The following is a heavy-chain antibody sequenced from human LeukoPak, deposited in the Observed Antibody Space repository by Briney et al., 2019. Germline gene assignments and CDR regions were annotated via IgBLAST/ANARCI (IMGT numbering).Heavy chain of an antibody. V-gene: IGHV1-18*01. D-gene: IGHD3-16*01. J-gene: IGHJ4*02. CDR2: ISADNGDT. CDR3: ARGGTPTTTFGGY. CDR1: GYRFTSYG. Sequence: ASVKVSCKASGYRFTSYGINWVRQAPGQGLEWMGWISADNGDTNYAQKFQGRVNMTTDTSTSTVYMELRSLRSDDTALYYCARGGTPTTTFGGYWGQGTMVTVSS.